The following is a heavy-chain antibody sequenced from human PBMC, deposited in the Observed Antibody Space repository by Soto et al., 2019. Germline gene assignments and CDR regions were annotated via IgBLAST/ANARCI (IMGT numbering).Heavy chain of an antibody. Sequence: PGESLKISCKGSGYDFYGFWIVWVRQMAGKGLEWMGTIYPDDSKIRYSPSFQGQVTISADKSISTAYLQWNSLKASDTAMYYCARYGSRTFSEPKFDYWGQGTLVTVSS. CDR3: ARYGSRTFSEPKFDY. V-gene: IGHV5-51*01. CDR2: IYPDDSKI. D-gene: IGHD2-2*01. CDR1: GYDFYGFW. J-gene: IGHJ4*02.